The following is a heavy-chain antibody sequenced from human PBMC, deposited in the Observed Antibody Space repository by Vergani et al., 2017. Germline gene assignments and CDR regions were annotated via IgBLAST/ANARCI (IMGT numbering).Heavy chain of an antibody. Sequence: QVQLVESGGGVVQPGRSLRLSCAASGFTFSSYAMHWVRQAPGKGLEWVAVISYDGSNKYYADSVKGRFTISRDNSKNTLYLQMNSLRAEDTAVHYCARSGYYDFWSADYWGQGTLVTVSS. CDR2: ISYDGSNK. CDR1: GFTFSSYA. D-gene: IGHD3-3*01. CDR3: ARSGYYDFWSADY. V-gene: IGHV3-30-3*01. J-gene: IGHJ4*02.